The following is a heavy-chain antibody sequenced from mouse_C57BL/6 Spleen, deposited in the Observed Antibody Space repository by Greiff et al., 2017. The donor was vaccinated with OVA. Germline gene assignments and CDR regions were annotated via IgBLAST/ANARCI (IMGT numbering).Heavy chain of an antibody. Sequence: EVQLQQSGPELVKPGASVKISCKASGYSFTGYYMNWVKQSPEKSLEWIGEINPSTGGTTYNQKFKAKATLTVDKSSSTAYMQLKSLTSEDSAVYYCARSLEDAMDYWGQGTSVTVSS. CDR2: INPSTGGT. CDR3: ARSLEDAMDY. V-gene: IGHV1-42*01. CDR1: GYSFTGYY. J-gene: IGHJ4*01.